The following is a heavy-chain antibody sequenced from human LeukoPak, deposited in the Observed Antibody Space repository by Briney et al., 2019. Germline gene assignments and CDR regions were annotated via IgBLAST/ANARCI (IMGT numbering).Heavy chain of an antibody. CDR2: INTNTRNP. CDR3: APEPSWSTT. J-gene: IGHJ4*02. CDR1: GYSFATYG. V-gene: IGHV7-4-1*02. Sequence: ASVKVSCKASGYSFATYGLNWVRQAPGQGLEWMGWINTNTRNPTYAQGFTGRFVFSLDTSVNTAYLQISGLKPADTAVYYCAPEPSWSTTWGQGTLVTVSS. D-gene: IGHD6-13*01.